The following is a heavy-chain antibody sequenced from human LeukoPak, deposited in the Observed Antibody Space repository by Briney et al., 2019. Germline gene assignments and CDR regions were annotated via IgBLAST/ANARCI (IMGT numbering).Heavy chain of an antibody. CDR3: AKGPNFWLTPIAFAI. CDR1: GFTFNTYT. J-gene: IGHJ3*02. V-gene: IGHV3-23*01. Sequence: GESLRLSCAASGFTFNTYTMSWVRQAPGRGMEWISAVVGRGGDTDDADSVKGRFTVSRDNSKNTLSLQMNSPRAEDTAVDYCAKGPNFWLTPIAFAIWGQGTMVTVSS. CDR2: VVGRGGDT. D-gene: IGHD3-3*01.